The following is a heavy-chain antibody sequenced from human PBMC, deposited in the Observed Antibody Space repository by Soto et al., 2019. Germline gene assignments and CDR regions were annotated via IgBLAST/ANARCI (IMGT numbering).Heavy chain of an antibody. D-gene: IGHD4-4*01. Sequence: GGSLRLSCAASGFTFSSYSMNWVRQAPGKGLEWVSSISSSSSYIYYADSVKGRFTISRDNAKNSLYLQMNSLRAEDTAVYYCARDKKPLDYSNYRAFDIWGQGTMVTVSS. CDR3: ARDKKPLDYSNYRAFDI. CDR1: GFTFSSYS. CDR2: ISSSSSYI. V-gene: IGHV3-21*01. J-gene: IGHJ3*02.